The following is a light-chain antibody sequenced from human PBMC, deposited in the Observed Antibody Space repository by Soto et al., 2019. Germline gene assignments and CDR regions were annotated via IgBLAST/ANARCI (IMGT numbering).Light chain of an antibody. CDR2: GAS. Sequence: EIVMTQSPATLSVSPGERATLSCRASQTVNSNLAWYQQKPGQAPRLLIYGASTRATGIPARFSGSGSGTDFTLTITSLQSEHFAVYYCQQYNNWSLTFGEGTRLEIK. CDR3: QQYNNWSLT. V-gene: IGKV3-15*01. CDR1: QTVNSN. J-gene: IGKJ5*01.